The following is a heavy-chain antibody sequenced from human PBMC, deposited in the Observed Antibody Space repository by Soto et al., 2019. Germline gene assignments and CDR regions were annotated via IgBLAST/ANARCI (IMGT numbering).Heavy chain of an antibody. Sequence: PSETLSLTCTVSGGSIPNYYWSWIRQPPGKGLEWIGYIYSNGDTNYNPSLKSRVTISVDTSRNQFSLKVTSVTAADTALYYCARGGCSSCRFDPWGQGILVTVS. D-gene: IGHD6-6*01. J-gene: IGHJ5*02. CDR3: ARGGCSSCRFDP. V-gene: IGHV4-59*01. CDR1: GGSIPNYY. CDR2: IYSNGDT.